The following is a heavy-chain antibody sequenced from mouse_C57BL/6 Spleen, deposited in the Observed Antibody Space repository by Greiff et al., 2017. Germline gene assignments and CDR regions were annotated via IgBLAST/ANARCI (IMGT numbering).Heavy chain of an antibody. D-gene: IGHD4-1*02. CDR1: GYTFTSYW. Sequence: QVQLKQPGAELVRPGSSVKLSCKASGYTFTSYWMHWVKQRPIQGLEWIGNIDPSDSETHYNQKFKDKATLTVDKSSSTAYMQLSSLTSEDSAVYYCARPSTGTRAMDYWGQGTSVTVSS. V-gene: IGHV1-52*01. CDR3: ARPSTGTRAMDY. J-gene: IGHJ4*01. CDR2: IDPSDSET.